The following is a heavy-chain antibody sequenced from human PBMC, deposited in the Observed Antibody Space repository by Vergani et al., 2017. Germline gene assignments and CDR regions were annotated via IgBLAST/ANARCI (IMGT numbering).Heavy chain of an antibody. Sequence: HLPLHYSFPLLFNPSYTLSLTCTFSLFSIILLLSYFFFILHPPLTFLNFIFSIYSRGLPSSNPSLKILVTLSFYTSKNQFSLKLSSVTAADTAVYYCARGVYDVTNGVFQHWGQGTLVTVSS. J-gene: IGHJ1*01. V-gene: IGHV4-39*01. CDR2: IYSRGLP. D-gene: IGHD3-3*01. CDR3: ARGVYDVTNGVFQH. CDR1: LFSIILLLSY.